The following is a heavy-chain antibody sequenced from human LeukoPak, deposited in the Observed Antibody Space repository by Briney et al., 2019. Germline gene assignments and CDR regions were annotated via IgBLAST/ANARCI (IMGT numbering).Heavy chain of an antibody. CDR1: GYTFAGYY. V-gene: IGHV1-2*02. D-gene: IGHD5-12*01. Sequence: ASVKVSCKASGYTFAGYYLHWVRQAPGQGLEWMGWINPNIATTNYAQKFQGRVTMTWDTSISTAYMELSSLRSDDTAIYYCARGGNSVASPFDYWGQGPLVTVSS. J-gene: IGHJ4*02. CDR3: ARGGNSVASPFDY. CDR2: INPNIATT.